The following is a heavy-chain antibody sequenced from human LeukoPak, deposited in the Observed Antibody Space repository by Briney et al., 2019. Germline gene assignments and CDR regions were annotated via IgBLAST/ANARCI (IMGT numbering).Heavy chain of an antibody. CDR3: ARVAAAGTTNWFDP. D-gene: IGHD6-13*01. Sequence: ASVTVSFKSSGYTFTSYYMHWVRQPPGQGLEWMGIINPSGCSTSYAQKFQRRVTMTRDTSTSTVYMELSSLRSEDTAVYYCARVAAAGTTNWFDPWGQGTLVTVSS. CDR2: INPSGCST. J-gene: IGHJ5*02. CDR1: GYTFTSYY. V-gene: IGHV1-46*01.